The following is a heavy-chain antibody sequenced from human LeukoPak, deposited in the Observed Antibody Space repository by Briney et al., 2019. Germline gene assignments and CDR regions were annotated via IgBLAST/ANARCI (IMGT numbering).Heavy chain of an antibody. D-gene: IGHD2-2*01. CDR2: IIPIFGTA. Sequence: GASVKVSCKASGGTFISYAISWVRQAPGQGLEWMGGIIPIFGTANYAQKFQGRVTITADESTSTAYMELSSLRSEDTAVYYCARDSPPIVVVPAAIFGYYYGMDVWGQGTTVTVSS. CDR1: GGTFISYA. J-gene: IGHJ6*02. V-gene: IGHV1-69*13. CDR3: ARDSPPIVVVPAAIFGYYYGMDV.